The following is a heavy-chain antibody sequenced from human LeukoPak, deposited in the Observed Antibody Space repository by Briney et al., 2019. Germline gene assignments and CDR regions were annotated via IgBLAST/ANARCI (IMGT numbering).Heavy chain of an antibody. J-gene: IGHJ6*02. CDR2: ISAYNGNT. D-gene: IGHD5-12*01. V-gene: IGHV1-18*01. CDR3: ARDADPRGYSGYDLVGDYYYGMDV. CDR1: VYTFLRYG. Sequence: ASVKVSCKACVYTFLRYGISWLGQAPGRGGEWVGWISAYNGNTNYAQKLQGRVTMTTNTSTSTAYMELRSLRSDDTAVYYCARDADPRGYSGYDLVGDYYYGMDVWGQGTTVTVSS.